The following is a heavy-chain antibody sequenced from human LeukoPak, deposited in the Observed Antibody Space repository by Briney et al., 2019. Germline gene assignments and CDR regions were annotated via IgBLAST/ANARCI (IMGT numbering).Heavy chain of an antibody. J-gene: IGHJ6*03. CDR2: MNPNSGNT. D-gene: IGHD3-3*01. CDR3: ARSRNYYDFWSGSLYYMDV. V-gene: IGHV1-8*01. CDR1: GGTFSSHG. Sequence: ASVKVSCKASGGTFSSHGISWVRQAPGQGLEWMGWMNPNSGNTGYAQKFQGRVTITRNTSISTAYMELSSLRSEDTAVYYCARSRNYYDFWSGSLYYMDVWGKGTTVTVSS.